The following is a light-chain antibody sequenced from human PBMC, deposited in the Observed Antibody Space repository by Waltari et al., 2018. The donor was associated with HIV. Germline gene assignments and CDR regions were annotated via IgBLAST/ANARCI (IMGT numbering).Light chain of an antibody. CDR2: EDT. V-gene: IGLV3-1*01. CDR3: QAWDTNTVV. CDR1: KLGDRF. J-gene: IGLJ2*01. Sequence: SYDLTQPPSVSVAPGQTATITCSGNKLGDRFAQWFHQKPGLSPILLIFEDTKRPSGIPERCSAATYANTSTLAISGAQPVDEGDYYCQAWDTNTVVFGGGTKLTVL.